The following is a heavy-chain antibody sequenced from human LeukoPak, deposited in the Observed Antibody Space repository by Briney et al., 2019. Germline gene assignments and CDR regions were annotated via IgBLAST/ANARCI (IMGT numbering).Heavy chain of an antibody. V-gene: IGHV3-21*01. J-gene: IGHJ4*02. CDR2: ISSSGSYI. D-gene: IGHD3-22*01. CDR3: ARGRGSSGYYYFDY. Sequence: NPGGSLRLSCAASGFTFSSYSMNWVRQAPGKGLEWVSSISSSGSYIYYADSVKGRFTISRDNAKNSLYLQMNSLRAEDTAVYYCARGRGSSGYYYFDYWGQGTLVTVSS. CDR1: GFTFSSYS.